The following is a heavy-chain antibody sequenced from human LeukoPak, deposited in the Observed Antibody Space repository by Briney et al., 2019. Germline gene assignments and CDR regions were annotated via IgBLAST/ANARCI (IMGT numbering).Heavy chain of an antibody. CDR1: GYTFTGYY. CDR2: INPNSGGT. V-gene: IGHV1-2*02. CDR3: ARDRSRVSSSGHFDY. J-gene: IGHJ4*02. D-gene: IGHD6-13*01. Sequence: ASVKVSCKASGYTFTGYYMHWVRQAPGQGLEWMGWINPNSGGTNYAQKFQGRVTMTRDTSISTAYMELSRLRSDDTAVYYCARDRSRVSSSGHFDYWGRGTLVTVSS.